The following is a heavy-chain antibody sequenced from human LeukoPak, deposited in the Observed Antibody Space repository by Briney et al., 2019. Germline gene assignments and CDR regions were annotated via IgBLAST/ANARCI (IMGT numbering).Heavy chain of an antibody. J-gene: IGHJ3*02. Sequence: SETLSLTCVVSGGSLTDYHWNWIRQSPGKGLEWIGEISHSGSTTYNPSLKSRLTMSVDTSKNQFSLKLNSVTAADTAVYYCARDGAATVSGYTFDIWGQGTMVTVSS. CDR1: GGSLTDYH. D-gene: IGHD6-19*01. V-gene: IGHV4-34*10. CDR3: ARDGAATVSGYTFDI. CDR2: ISHSGST.